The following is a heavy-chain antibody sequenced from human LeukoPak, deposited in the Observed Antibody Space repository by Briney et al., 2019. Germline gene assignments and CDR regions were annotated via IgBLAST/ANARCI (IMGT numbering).Heavy chain of an antibody. Sequence: GEALQISCKGSGYSFTSYWIGWVRPMPGKGLEWMGIIYPGDSDTRYSPSFQGQVTISADKSISTAYLQWSSLKASDTAMYYCARPSDSSGYYLDYWGQGTLVTVSS. V-gene: IGHV5-51*01. D-gene: IGHD3-22*01. CDR2: IYPGDSDT. CDR3: ARPSDSSGYYLDY. J-gene: IGHJ4*02. CDR1: GYSFTSYW.